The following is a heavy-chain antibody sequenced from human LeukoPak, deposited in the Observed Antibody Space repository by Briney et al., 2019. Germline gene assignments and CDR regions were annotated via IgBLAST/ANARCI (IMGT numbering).Heavy chain of an antibody. CDR1: GYTFTGYY. CDR2: INPNSGGT. J-gene: IGHJ6*02. D-gene: IGHD2-2*01. V-gene: IGHV1-2*02. CDR3: ARDRGRIGYCSSTSCCGRIYGMDV. Sequence: ASVKVSCKTSGYTFTGYYMHWVRQAPGQGLEWMGWINPNSGGTNYAQKFQGRVTMTRDTSISTAYMELSRLRSDDTAVYYCARDRGRIGYCSSTSCCGRIYGMDVCGQGTTVTVSS.